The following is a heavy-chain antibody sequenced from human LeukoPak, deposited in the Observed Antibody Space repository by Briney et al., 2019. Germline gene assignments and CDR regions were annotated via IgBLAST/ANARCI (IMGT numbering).Heavy chain of an antibody. CDR1: GFTFRSYE. CDR3: AGLVLDY. J-gene: IGHJ4*02. CDR2: ISGSGSTI. V-gene: IGHV3-48*03. D-gene: IGHD6-19*01. Sequence: PGGSLRLSCAASGFTFRSYEMTCVRQAPGKGLEWVSYISGSGSTIYYTDSVKGRFTISRDNAKNSLYLQMNSLRAEDTAVYYCAGLVLDYWGQGTLVTVSS.